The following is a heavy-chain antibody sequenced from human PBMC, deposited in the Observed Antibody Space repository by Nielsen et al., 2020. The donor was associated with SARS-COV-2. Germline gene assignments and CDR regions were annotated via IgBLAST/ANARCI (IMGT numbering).Heavy chain of an antibody. Sequence: GESLKISCEASGYSFSSYWIAWVRQRPGKGLEWMGIIYPGDSETKYSPSFQGQVTMSVEKSLRTAYLQWRTLKASDTAMYYCARRHMIPFGAGTYHFNFWGQGTLVTVSS. V-gene: IGHV5-51*01. J-gene: IGHJ4*02. CDR2: IYPGDSET. CDR3: ARRHMIPFGAGTYHFNF. CDR1: GYSFSSYW. D-gene: IGHD3-16*01.